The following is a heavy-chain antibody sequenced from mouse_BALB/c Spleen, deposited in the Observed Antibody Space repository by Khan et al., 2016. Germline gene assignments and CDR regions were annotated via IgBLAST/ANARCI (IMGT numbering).Heavy chain of an antibody. D-gene: IGHD1-1*01. J-gene: IGHJ2*01. V-gene: IGHV5-6-5*01. Sequence: EVQLVASGGGLVKPGGSLKLSCAASGFTFSTYAMSWVRQPPEKRLEWVASISSGGTTYYPDSLKGRFTIFRDNARNILYVQMSSLRSEDTAMYYCARGGTTVVDYFDYWGQGTTLTVSS. CDR3: ARGGTTVVDYFDY. CDR2: ISSGGTT. CDR1: GFTFSTYA.